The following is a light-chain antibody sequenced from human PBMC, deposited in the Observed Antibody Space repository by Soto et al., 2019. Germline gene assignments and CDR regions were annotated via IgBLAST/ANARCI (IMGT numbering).Light chain of an antibody. Sequence: DIVMTQSPDSLAVSLGERATINCKSSQSVLYSSNNKNYLAWYQQKPGQPPKLLIYWASTREFGVPDRFSGSGSGTDFTLNISSLQAEDVAGYYCQQYYSTPLTFGGWTKLEIK. J-gene: IGKJ4*01. CDR2: WAS. V-gene: IGKV4-1*01. CDR1: QSVLYSSNNKNY. CDR3: QQYYSTPLT.